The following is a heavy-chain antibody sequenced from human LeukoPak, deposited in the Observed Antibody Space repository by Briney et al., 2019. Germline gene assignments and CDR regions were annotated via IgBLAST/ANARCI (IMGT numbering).Heavy chain of an antibody. CDR1: GFTFSSYA. CDR3: AKDTIKEQWLVLGHFDY. D-gene: IGHD6-19*01. V-gene: IGHV3-23*01. J-gene: IGHJ4*02. Sequence: GGSLRLSCAASGFTFSSYAMSWVRQAPGKGLEWVSAISGSGGSTYYADSVKGRFTISRDNSKTTLYLQMNSLRAEDTAVYYCAKDTIKEQWLVLGHFDYWGQGTLVTVSS. CDR2: ISGSGGST.